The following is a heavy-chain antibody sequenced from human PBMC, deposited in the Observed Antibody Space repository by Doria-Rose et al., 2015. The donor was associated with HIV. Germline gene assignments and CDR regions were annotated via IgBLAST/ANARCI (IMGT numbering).Heavy chain of an antibody. CDR3: ARQRGLDAFDV. CDR2: INHSGTT. CDR1: SGYY. V-gene: IGHV4-34*01. Sequence: SGYYWSWIRQPPGKGLEWIAEINHSGTTNYNPSLKSRVTISVDTSKNQFSLNLTSVTAADTAVYYCARQRGLDAFDVWGQGTIITVSS. J-gene: IGHJ3*01.